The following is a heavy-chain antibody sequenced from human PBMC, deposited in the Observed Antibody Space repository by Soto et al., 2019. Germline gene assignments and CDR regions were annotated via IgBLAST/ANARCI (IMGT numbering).Heavy chain of an antibody. V-gene: IGHV3-7*01. Sequence: GGSLRLSCAASGFTFSSYWMSWVRQAPGRGLEWVANIKQDGSEKYYVDSVKGRFTIFRDNAKNSLYLQMNSLRAEDTAVYYCASSGTLLWFGELFSAFDIWGQGTMVTVSS. CDR3: ASSGTLLWFGELFSAFDI. CDR2: IKQDGSEK. J-gene: IGHJ3*02. D-gene: IGHD3-10*01. CDR1: GFTFSSYW.